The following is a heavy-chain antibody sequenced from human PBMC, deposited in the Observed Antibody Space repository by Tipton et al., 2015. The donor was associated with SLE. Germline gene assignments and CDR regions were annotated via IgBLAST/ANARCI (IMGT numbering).Heavy chain of an antibody. D-gene: IGHD5-24*01. CDR3: ARNLGPEWMATKRGYFDL. V-gene: IGHV4-39*01. Sequence: TLSLTCTVSGGSISSSSYYWGWIRQPPGKGVEWIGEINHRGNTYYNPSLKTRVTISVDTSKNKFSLKLSSVTAADTAVYYCARNLGPEWMATKRGYFDLWGRGTLVSVSS. CDR2: INHRGNT. J-gene: IGHJ2*01. CDR1: GGSISSSSYY.